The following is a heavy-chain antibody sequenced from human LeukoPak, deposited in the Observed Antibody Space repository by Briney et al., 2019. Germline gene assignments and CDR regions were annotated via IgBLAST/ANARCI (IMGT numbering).Heavy chain of an antibody. CDR3: ARVLGGGIAETAQLQLKDAFDI. J-gene: IGHJ3*02. V-gene: IGHV3-30-3*01. D-gene: IGHD6-13*01. CDR1: GFTFSSYA. Sequence: PGGSLRLSCAASGFTFSSYAMHWVRQAPGKGLEWVAVISYDGSNKYYADSVKGRFTISRDNSKNTLYLQMNSLRAEDTAVYYCARVLGGGIAETAQLQLKDAFDIWGQGTMVTVSS. CDR2: ISYDGSNK.